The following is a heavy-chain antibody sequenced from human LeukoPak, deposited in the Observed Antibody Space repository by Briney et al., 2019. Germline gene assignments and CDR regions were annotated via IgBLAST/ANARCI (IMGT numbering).Heavy chain of an antibody. D-gene: IGHD3-10*01. CDR2: ISSSGSTI. Sequence: SCKASGYTFTSYAMNWVRQAPGKGLEWVSYISSSGSTIYYADSVKGRFTISRDNAKNSLYLQMNSLRAEDTAVYYCARESGFRGDAFDIWGQGTMVTVSS. J-gene: IGHJ3*02. V-gene: IGHV3-48*03. CDR1: GYTFTSYA. CDR3: ARESGFRGDAFDI.